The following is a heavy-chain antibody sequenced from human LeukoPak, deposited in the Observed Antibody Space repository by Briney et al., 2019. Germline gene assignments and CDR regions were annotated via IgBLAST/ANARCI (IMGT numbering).Heavy chain of an antibody. J-gene: IGHJ6*03. CDR2: IYRGGST. CDR1: VFTVSSNY. V-gene: IGHV3-53*01. Sequence: GGSLLLSCAASVFTVSSNYMSWVRQAPGKGLEWVSVIYRGGSTYYADSVKGRFTISRDNSKNTLYLQMNSLRAEDTAVYYCASGSGSYRTPYYYMDVWGTGTTVTVSS. CDR3: ASGSGSYRTPYYYMDV. D-gene: IGHD3-10*01.